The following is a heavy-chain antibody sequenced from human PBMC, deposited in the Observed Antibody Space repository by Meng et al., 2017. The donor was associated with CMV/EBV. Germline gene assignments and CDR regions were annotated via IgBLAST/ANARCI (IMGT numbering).Heavy chain of an antibody. CDR3: ATGGGIRGVTEEYYYYGMDV. CDR2: IIPIFGTA. Sequence: SVKVSCKASGGTFSSYAISWVRQAPGQGLEWMGGIIPIFGTANYAQKFQGRVTITTDESTSTAYMELSSLRSEDTAVYYCATGGGIRGVTEEYYYYGMDVWGQGTTVTVSS. D-gene: IGHD3-10*01. CDR1: GGTFSSYA. J-gene: IGHJ6*02. V-gene: IGHV1-69*05.